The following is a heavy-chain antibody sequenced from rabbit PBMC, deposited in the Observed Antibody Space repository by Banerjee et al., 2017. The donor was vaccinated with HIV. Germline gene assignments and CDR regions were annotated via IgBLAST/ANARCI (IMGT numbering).Heavy chain of an antibody. Sequence: ACIYGGSHGNHYYATWAKGPFTISKTSSTTVSLQMTSLTAADTATYFCARSWWLWGQGTLVTVS. CDR3: ARSWWL. J-gene: IGHJ3*01. D-gene: IGHD1-1*01. CDR2: IYGGSHGNH. V-gene: IGHV1S40*01.